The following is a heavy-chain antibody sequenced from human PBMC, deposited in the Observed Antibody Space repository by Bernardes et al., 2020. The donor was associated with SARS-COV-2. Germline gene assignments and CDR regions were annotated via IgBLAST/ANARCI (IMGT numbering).Heavy chain of an antibody. CDR3: VRGTGFCSGGSCGWIDP. Sequence: ETLSLTCSVSRGSVSFGSNYWTWIRQPPGKGLEWIGYIYYPGSINYNPSLKSRVTISVDTSKNQFSLKLTSVTAADTAVYYCVRGTGFCSGGSCGWIDPWGQGTLVSVSS. CDR1: RGSVSFGSNY. J-gene: IGHJ5*02. V-gene: IGHV4-61*01. CDR2: IYYPGSI. D-gene: IGHD2-15*01.